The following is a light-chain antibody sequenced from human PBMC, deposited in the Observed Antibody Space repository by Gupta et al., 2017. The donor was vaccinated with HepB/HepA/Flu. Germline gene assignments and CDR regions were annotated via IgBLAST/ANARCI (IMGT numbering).Light chain of an antibody. CDR1: SSDAGRYNR. CDR3: SSYTSSSIVA. CDR2: EVS. J-gene: IGLJ2*01. Sequence: QSALTQPPSVSGSPGQSGTILCAGTSSDAGRYNRVSWYQQSPGTVPKLMIYEVSNRPSGVPDRFSGSRSGNTASLTISGLQAEDEADYYCSSYTSSSIVAFGGGTKLTVL. V-gene: IGLV2-18*02.